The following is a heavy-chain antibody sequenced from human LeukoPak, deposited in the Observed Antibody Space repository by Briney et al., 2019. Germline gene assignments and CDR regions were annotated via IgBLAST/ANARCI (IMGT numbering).Heavy chain of an antibody. Sequence: PGGSLRLSCAASGFTFSSYTMNWVRQAPGKGLEWVSSISSSSSYAYYADSVNCRYTISRDNAKNSLYLQMNSLRAEDMAVYYCARAAYSSTWYGYFDHWGQGTLVTVSS. CDR1: GFTFSSYT. CDR2: ISSSSSYA. V-gene: IGHV3-21*01. J-gene: IGHJ4*02. D-gene: IGHD6-13*01. CDR3: ARAAYSSTWYGYFDH.